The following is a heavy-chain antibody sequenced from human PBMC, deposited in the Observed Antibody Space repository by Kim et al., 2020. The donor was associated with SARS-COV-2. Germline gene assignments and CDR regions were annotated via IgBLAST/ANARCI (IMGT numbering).Heavy chain of an antibody. V-gene: IGHV3-30*18. J-gene: IGHJ6*02. D-gene: IGHD6-19*01. Sequence: GGSLRLSCAASGFTFSSYGMHWVRQAPGKGLEWVAVISYDGSNKYYADSVKGRFTISRDNSKNTLYLQMTTRRPRETAGNYCGKETAQAGIYGLDAGGQG. CDR2: ISYDGSNK. CDR3: GKETAQAGIYGLDA. CDR1: GFTFSSYG.